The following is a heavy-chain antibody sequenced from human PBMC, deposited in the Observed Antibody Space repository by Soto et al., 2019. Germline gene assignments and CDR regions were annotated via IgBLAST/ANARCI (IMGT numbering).Heavy chain of an antibody. D-gene: IGHD3-3*01. CDR3: ARQGITIFGVATRWFDP. J-gene: IGHJ5*02. Sequence: PSATLSLTCTVSGGSISSSSYYWGWIRQPPGKGLEWMGSIYYSGSTYYNPSLKSRVTISVDTSKIQFSLKLSSVTAADTAVYYCARQGITIFGVATRWFDPWGQGTLVTVSS. V-gene: IGHV4-39*01. CDR2: IYYSGST. CDR1: GGSISSSSYY.